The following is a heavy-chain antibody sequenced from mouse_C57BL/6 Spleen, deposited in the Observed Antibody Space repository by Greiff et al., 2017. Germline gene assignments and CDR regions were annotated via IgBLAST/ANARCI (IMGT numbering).Heavy chain of an antibody. J-gene: IGHJ1*03. Sequence: EVQLQQSGAELVRPGASVKLSCTASGFNIKDDYMHWVKQRPEQGLEWIGWIDPENGDTEYASEFQGKATITADTSSNTAYLQLSSLTSEDTAVYYCTTGYYGRATMRGYFDVWGTGTTVTVSS. V-gene: IGHV14-4*01. CDR3: TTGYYGRATMRGYFDV. CDR2: IDPENGDT. D-gene: IGHD1-1*01. CDR1: GFNIKDDY.